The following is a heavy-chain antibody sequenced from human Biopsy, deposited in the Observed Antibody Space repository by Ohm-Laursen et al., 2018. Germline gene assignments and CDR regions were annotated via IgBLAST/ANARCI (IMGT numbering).Heavy chain of an antibody. CDR1: GDSVSSGSHH. V-gene: IGHV4-61*01. Sequence: GTLSLTCRVSGDSVSSGSHHWSWIRQSPGNGLEWIGERSYSGSTGYSGSANDNPSLKNRITISADTSRNEFSLRVASMTAADTAVYYCAGFVVGGGGVGAWGQGTLVTVSS. J-gene: IGHJ5*02. CDR2: RSYSGSTGYSGSA. CDR3: AGFVVGGGGVGA. D-gene: IGHD3-16*01.